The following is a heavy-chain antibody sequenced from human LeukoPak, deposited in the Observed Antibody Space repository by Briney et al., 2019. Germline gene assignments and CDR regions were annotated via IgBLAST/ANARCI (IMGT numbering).Heavy chain of an antibody. CDR2: VIPILGTT. V-gene: IGHV1-69*05. CDR3: ARDDGSATLGFDS. D-gene: IGHD1-26*01. Sequence: SVKVSCKASGPTFSRSAISWVRQAPGQGLEWMGGVIPILGTTNYAQKFQDRVSITTDESTSTAYMEVSSLRSVDTAVYYCARDDGSATLGFDSWGQGTLVTVSS. J-gene: IGHJ4*02. CDR1: GPTFSRSA.